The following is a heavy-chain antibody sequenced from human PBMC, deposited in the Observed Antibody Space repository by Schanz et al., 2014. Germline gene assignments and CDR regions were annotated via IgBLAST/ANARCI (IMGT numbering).Heavy chain of an antibody. CDR3: ARDRRRYCSTASCLHDNWFDP. CDR1: GYTFISYG. Sequence: QVQLVQSGAEVKKPGASVKVSCKASGYTFISYGIKWVRQAPGQGLEWMGWISAYNGNTNYAQKLQGRVTMTTDTSTSTAYMELRSLRSDDTAVYYCARDRRRYCSTASCLHDNWFDPWGQGTLVIASS. J-gene: IGHJ5*02. CDR2: ISAYNGNT. D-gene: IGHD2-2*01. V-gene: IGHV1-18*01.